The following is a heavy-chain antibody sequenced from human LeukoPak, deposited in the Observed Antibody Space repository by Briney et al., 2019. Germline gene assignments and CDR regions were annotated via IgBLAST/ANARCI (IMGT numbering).Heavy chain of an antibody. J-gene: IGHJ4*02. CDR3: AKFLPTHIVVANYYFDY. V-gene: IGHV3-23*01. D-gene: IGHD2-21*01. CDR2: ISGSGGST. CDR1: GFTFSSYA. Sequence: GGSLRLSCAASGFTFSSYAMSWVRQAPGKGLEWVAAISGSGGSTYYADSVKGRFTISRDNSKNTLYLQMNSLRAEDTAVYYCAKFLPTHIVVANYYFDYWGEGTLVTVSS.